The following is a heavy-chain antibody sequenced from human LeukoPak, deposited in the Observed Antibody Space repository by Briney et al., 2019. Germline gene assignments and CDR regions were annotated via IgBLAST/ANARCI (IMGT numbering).Heavy chain of an antibody. D-gene: IGHD2-15*01. J-gene: IGHJ4*02. CDR2: ISSNGGNT. CDR1: GFTFSSYA. CDR3: VRSPVAEYYFDY. Sequence: GGSLRLSCAASGFTFSSYAMSWVRQAPGKGLEYVSAISSNGGNTYYADSVKGRFTISRDNSKNTLYLQMSSLRAEDTAVYYCVRSPVAEYYFDYWGQGTLVTVSS. V-gene: IGHV3-64D*06.